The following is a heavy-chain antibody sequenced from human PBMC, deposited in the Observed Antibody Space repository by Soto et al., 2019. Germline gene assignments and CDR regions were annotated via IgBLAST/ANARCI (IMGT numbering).Heavy chain of an antibody. J-gene: IGHJ6*02. D-gene: IGHD1-20*01. V-gene: IGHV4-34*01. Sequence: SETLSLTCAVYGGSFSGYYWSWIRQPPGKGLEWIREINHSGSTNYNPSLKSRVTISVDTSKNQFSLKLSSVTAADTAVYYCARVGFNWNDDYYGMDVWGQGTTVTVSS. CDR3: ARVGFNWNDDYYGMDV. CDR2: INHSGST. CDR1: GGSFSGYY.